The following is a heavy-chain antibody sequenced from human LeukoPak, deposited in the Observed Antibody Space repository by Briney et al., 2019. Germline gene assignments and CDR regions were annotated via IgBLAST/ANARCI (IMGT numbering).Heavy chain of an antibody. Sequence: GASVKVSCKASGITFSYCTITWVRQAPGQGLEWMGRIIPIFGTADYAQKFQGRVTMTTDESTNTAYMELSSLRSEDTAVYYCAREPVPRSSGLQYWGQGTPVTVSS. V-gene: IGHV1-69*05. CDR2: IIPIFGTA. CDR3: AREPVPRSSGLQY. D-gene: IGHD3-22*01. J-gene: IGHJ4*02. CDR1: GITFSYCT.